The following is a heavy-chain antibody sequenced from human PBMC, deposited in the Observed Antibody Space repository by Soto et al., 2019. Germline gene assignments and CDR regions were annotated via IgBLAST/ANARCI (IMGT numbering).Heavy chain of an antibody. V-gene: IGHV4-61*01. CDR2: IYYSGST. Sequence: PSETLSLTCTVSGGSVSSGSYYWSWIRQPPGKGLEWIGYIYYSGSTNYNPSLKSRVTISVDTSKNQFSLKLSSVTAADTAVYYFARYSGSYHDAFDFWGQGTMVTGSS. CDR1: GGSVSSGSYY. CDR3: ARYSGSYHDAFDF. D-gene: IGHD1-26*01. J-gene: IGHJ3*01.